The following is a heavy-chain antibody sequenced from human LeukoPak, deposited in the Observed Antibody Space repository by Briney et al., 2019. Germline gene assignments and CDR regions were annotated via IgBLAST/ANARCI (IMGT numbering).Heavy chain of an antibody. CDR2: IESGGRT. CDR3: ARLWQPNYGDCLDH. D-gene: IGHD4-17*01. CDR1: GFTVSSTY. V-gene: IGHV3-66*04. J-gene: IGHJ4*02. Sequence: GGSLRLSCAASGFTVSSTYMSWVRQAPGKGLEWVSVIESGGRTYYADSVKGRFTISRDNAKNSMYLQMNSLRVEDTAVYYCARLWQPNYGDCLDHWGRGTLVTVTS.